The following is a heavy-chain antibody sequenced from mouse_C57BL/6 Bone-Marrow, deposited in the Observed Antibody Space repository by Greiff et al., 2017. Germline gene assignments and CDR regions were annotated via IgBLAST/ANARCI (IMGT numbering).Heavy chain of an antibody. V-gene: IGHV1-58*01. CDR1: GYTFTSYG. J-gene: IGHJ3*01. Sequence: VQLKQSGAELVRPGSSVKMSCKTSGYTFTSYGINWVKQRPGQGLEWIGYIYIGNGYTDYNEKFKGKATLTSDTSSSTAYMQLSSLTSEDSAIYVCASDYSGFAYWGQGTLVTVSA. CDR2: IYIGNGYT. D-gene: IGHD2-4*01. CDR3: ASDYSGFAY.